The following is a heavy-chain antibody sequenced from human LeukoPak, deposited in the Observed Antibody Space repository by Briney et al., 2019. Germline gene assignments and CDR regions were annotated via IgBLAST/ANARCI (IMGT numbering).Heavy chain of an antibody. Sequence: GSLRLSCAASGFTFSSYWMGWVRQAPGKGLEWVANIKQDGSEKYYVDSVRGRFTISRDNAKNSLYLQMNSLRAEDTAVYYCARGDWLPLPYAFDHWGQGTLVTVSS. CDR2: IKQDGSEK. J-gene: IGHJ4*02. D-gene: IGHD5-12*01. V-gene: IGHV3-7*01. CDR1: GFTFSSYW. CDR3: ARGDWLPLPYAFDH.